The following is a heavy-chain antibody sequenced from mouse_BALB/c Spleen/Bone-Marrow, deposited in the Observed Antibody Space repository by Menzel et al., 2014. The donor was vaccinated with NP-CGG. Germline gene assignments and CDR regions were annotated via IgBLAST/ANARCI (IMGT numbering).Heavy chain of an antibody. CDR3: ARSSSYDYDVGFAY. Sequence: ESGPGLVKPSQSLSLTCIVTGYSITRDHAWNWIRQFPGNKLEWIGYISYSGSTTYNPSLESRISITRDTSKNQFFLQLNSVTTEDTATYYCARSSSYDYDVGFAYWGQGTLVTVSA. CDR1: GYSITRDHA. V-gene: IGHV3-2*02. CDR2: ISYSGST. D-gene: IGHD2-4*01. J-gene: IGHJ3*01.